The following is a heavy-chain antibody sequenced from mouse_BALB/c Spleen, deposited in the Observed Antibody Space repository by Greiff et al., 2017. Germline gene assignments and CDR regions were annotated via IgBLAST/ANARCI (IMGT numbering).Heavy chain of an antibody. CDR3: ARGDGSTAYWYFDV. V-gene: IGHV5-6-5*01. CDR2: ISSGGST. D-gene: IGHD1-1*01. Sequence: DVMLVESGGGLVQPGGSRKLSCAASGFTFSSYAMSWVRQTPEKRLEWVASISSGGSTYYPDSVKGRFTISRDNARNILYLQMSSLRSEDTAMYYCARGDGSTAYWYFDVWGAGTTVTVSS. CDR1: GFTFSSYA. J-gene: IGHJ1*01.